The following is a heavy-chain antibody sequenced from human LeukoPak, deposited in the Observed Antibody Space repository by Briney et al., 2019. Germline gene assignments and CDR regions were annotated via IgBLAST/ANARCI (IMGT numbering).Heavy chain of an antibody. CDR3: ARDRGGIAAAGTYYYYGMDV. D-gene: IGHD6-13*01. Sequence: GGSLRLSCAASGFTVSSNYMSWVRQAPGKGLEWASVIYSGGSTYYADSVKGRFTISRDNSKNTLYLQMNSLRAEDTAVYYCARDRGGIAAAGTYYYYGMDVWGQGTTVTVSS. V-gene: IGHV3-53*01. CDR1: GFTVSSNY. CDR2: IYSGGST. J-gene: IGHJ6*02.